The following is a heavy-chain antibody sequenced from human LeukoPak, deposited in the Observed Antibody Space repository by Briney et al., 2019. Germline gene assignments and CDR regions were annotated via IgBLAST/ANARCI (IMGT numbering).Heavy chain of an antibody. V-gene: IGHV1-18*01. Sequence: GASVKVSCKASGYTFTSYGISWVRQAPGQGLEWMGWISAYNGNTNYVQKLQGRVTMTTDTSTSTAYMELRSLRSDDTAVYYCARVLVQYGTTVTGFDYWGQGTLVTVSS. CDR2: ISAYNGNT. D-gene: IGHD4-17*01. CDR3: ARVLVQYGTTVTGFDY. CDR1: GYTFTSYG. J-gene: IGHJ4*02.